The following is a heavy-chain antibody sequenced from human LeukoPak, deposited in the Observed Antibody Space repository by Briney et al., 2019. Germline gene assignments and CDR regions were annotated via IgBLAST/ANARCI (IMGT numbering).Heavy chain of an antibody. V-gene: IGHV3-21*01. Sequence: GGSLRLSCAASGFTFSSYSMNWVRQAPGKGLEWVSSISSSSSYIYYADSVKGRFTISRDNAKNSLYLQMNSLRAEDTAVYYCARDSVLLWFGVFDYWGQGSLVTVSS. J-gene: IGHJ4*02. CDR3: ARDSVLLWFGVFDY. D-gene: IGHD3-10*01. CDR1: GFTFSSYS. CDR2: ISSSSSYI.